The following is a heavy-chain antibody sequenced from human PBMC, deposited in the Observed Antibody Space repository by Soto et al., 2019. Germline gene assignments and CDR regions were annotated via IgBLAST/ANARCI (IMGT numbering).Heavy chain of an antibody. D-gene: IGHD2-2*01. V-gene: IGHV3-7*01. Sequence: PGGSLRLSCAASGFTFSSYWMSWVRQAPGKGLEWVANIKQDGSEKYYVDSVKGRFTISRDNAKNPLYLQMNSLRAEDTAVYYCARESGVCSSTSCYDYYYMDVWGKGTTVTVSS. CDR1: GFTFSSYW. J-gene: IGHJ6*03. CDR2: IKQDGSEK. CDR3: ARESGVCSSTSCYDYYYMDV.